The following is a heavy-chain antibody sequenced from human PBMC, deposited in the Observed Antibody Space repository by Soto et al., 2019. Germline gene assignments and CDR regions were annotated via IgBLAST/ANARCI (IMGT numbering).Heavy chain of an antibody. V-gene: IGHV3-30*18. J-gene: IGHJ6*02. D-gene: IGHD1-26*01. CDR3: AQDRSGSYPFYSGMDV. CDR1: GGTFNGHG. CDR2: ISYDGLNK. Sequence: PLRDCCTASGGTFNGHGMHLVRQTQGKGLEWVAVISYDGLNKYYADSVKGRFTISRDNSNTTLYLQMNTLRAEDTAVYYCAQDRSGSYPFYSGMDVWVQGTTVTVSS.